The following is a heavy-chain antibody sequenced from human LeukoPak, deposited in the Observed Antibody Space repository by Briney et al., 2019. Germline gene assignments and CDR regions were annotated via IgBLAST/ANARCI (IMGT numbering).Heavy chain of an antibody. Sequence: GGSLRLSCAASGVTFSSYSMNWVRQAPGKGLEWVSSISSSSSYIYYADSVKGRFTISRDNAKNSLYLQMNSLRAEDTAVYYCARGDVVVPAAIPLYDYWGQGTLVTVSS. J-gene: IGHJ4*02. V-gene: IGHV3-21*01. D-gene: IGHD2-2*02. CDR2: ISSSSSYI. CDR1: GVTFSSYS. CDR3: ARGDVVVPAAIPLYDY.